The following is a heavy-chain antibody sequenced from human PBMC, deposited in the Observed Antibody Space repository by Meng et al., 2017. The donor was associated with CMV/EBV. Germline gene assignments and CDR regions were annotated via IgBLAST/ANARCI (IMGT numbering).Heavy chain of an antibody. CDR1: GFTFSNTW. CDR2: IISNTGGGTT. V-gene: IGHV3-15*01. J-gene: IGHJ4*02. CDR3: TTDRVGATPFDY. D-gene: IGHD1-26*01. Sequence: RVESWGGLGNPGCALRLSCAACGFTFSNTWMSWVRHDPWKGLECVGRIISNTGGGTTDYAAHVKGRFTISRDDSKNTLYMQMNSLKTEDTAVYYWTTDRVGATPFDYWGQGTMVTVSS.